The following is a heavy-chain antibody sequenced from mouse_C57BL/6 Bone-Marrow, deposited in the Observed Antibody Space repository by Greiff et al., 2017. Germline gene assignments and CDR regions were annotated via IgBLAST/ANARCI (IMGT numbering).Heavy chain of an antibody. V-gene: IGHV5-4*01. D-gene: IGHD1-1*01. CDR2: ISDGGSYT. J-gene: IGHJ3*01. Sequence: EVQRVESGGGLVKPGGSLKLSCAASGFTFSSYAMPWVRQTPEQRLEWVATISDGGSYTYYPDNVKGRFTISRDNAKNNLYLHMSHLKSEDTAMYYWARDYYGSSYGAYWGQGTLVTVSA. CDR1: GFTFSSYA. CDR3: ARDYYGSSYGAY.